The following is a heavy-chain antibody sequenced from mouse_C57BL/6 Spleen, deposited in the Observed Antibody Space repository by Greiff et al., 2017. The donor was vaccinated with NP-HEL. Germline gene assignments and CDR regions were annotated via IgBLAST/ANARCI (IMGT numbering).Heavy chain of an antibody. Sequence: VQLQQPGAELVKPGASVKLSCKASGYTFTSYWMHWVKQRPGQGLEWIGMIHPNSGSTNYNEKFKSKATLTVDKSSSTAYMQLSSLTSEDSAVYYCARESCGYGYYAMDYWGQGTSVTVSS. J-gene: IGHJ4*01. CDR3: ARESCGYGYYAMDY. V-gene: IGHV1-64*01. CDR2: IHPNSGST. D-gene: IGHD1-2*01. CDR1: GYTFTSYW.